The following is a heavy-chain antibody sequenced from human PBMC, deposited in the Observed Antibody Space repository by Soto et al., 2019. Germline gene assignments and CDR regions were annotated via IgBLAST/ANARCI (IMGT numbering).Heavy chain of an antibody. CDR2: INPSGGST. CDR1: GYTFTSYY. Sequence: ASVKVSCKASGYTFTSYYMHWVRQAPGQGLEWMGIINPSGGSTSYAQKFQGRVTMTRDTSTSTVYMELSSLRSEDTAVYYCARVVRKLVVPAATKLRAYYYGMDVWGQGTTVTVS. J-gene: IGHJ6*02. V-gene: IGHV1-46*01. D-gene: IGHD2-2*01. CDR3: ARVVRKLVVPAATKLRAYYYGMDV.